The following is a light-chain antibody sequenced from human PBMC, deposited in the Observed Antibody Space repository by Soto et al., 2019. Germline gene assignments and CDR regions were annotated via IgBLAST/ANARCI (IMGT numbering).Light chain of an antibody. CDR3: QVWDSSSDRGV. CDR1: NIGSKS. Sequence: SYELAQPPSVSVAPGQTARSTCGGNNIGSKSVHWYQQKPGQAPVLVVYDDSDRPSGIPERFSGSNSGNTATLTISRVEAGDEADYYCQVWDSSSDRGVFGTGTKVTVL. CDR2: DDS. V-gene: IGLV3-21*02. J-gene: IGLJ1*01.